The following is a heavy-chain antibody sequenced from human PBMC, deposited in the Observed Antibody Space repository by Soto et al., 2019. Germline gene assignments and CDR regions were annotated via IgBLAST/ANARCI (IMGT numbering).Heavy chain of an antibody. CDR2: INSDGSSI. Sequence: EVQLVESGGGLVQPGGSLRLSCAASGFTFSSYWMHWVRQAPGKGLVWVSRINSDGSSISYADSVKGRFTISRDNAKNTLYLQMNSLRAEDTAVYFCASFGIRYHGFDIWGQGTMVTVSS. D-gene: IGHD3-10*01. J-gene: IGHJ3*02. V-gene: IGHV3-74*01. CDR1: GFTFSSYW. CDR3: ASFGIRYHGFDI.